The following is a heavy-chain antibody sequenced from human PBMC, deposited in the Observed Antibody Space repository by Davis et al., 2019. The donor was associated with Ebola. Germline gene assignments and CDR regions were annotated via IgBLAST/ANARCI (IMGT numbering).Heavy chain of an antibody. CDR1: GFTFSSYA. CDR2: ISPSSDYI. J-gene: IGHJ4*02. D-gene: IGHD2-15*01. V-gene: IGHV3-21*01. Sequence: PGGSLRLSCAASGFTFSSYAMNWVRQAPGKGLEWVSSISPSSDYIYYADSVRGRFTISRDNAKNSLYLQMNSLRAEDTAVYYCARSVMVVGVTRAFDYWGQGTLVTVSS. CDR3: ARSVMVVGVTRAFDY.